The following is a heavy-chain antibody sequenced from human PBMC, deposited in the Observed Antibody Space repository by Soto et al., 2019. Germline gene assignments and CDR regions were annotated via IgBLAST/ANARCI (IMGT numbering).Heavy chain of an antibody. D-gene: IGHD1-1*01. Sequence: GGSLRLSCTDSGFSFNTYVMDWVRQAPGKGLEWVARILYDGGIKHYVDSVKGRFTISRDNSKNTLYLQMNSLRVEDTATYYCAGALENPYFYYGLNVWGQGTTVTVSS. J-gene: IGHJ6*02. CDR3: AGALENPYFYYGLNV. V-gene: IGHV3-30*03. CDR1: GFSFNTYV. CDR2: ILYDGGIK.